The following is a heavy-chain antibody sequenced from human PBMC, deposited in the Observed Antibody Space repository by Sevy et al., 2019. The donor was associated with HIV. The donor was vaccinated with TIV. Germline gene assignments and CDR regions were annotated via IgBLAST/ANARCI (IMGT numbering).Heavy chain of an antibody. CDR1: GFTFSSYW. J-gene: IGHJ4*02. CDR3: VREGVGGYSYSLDC. D-gene: IGHD5-18*01. CDR2: MKEDGSER. Sequence: GGSLRLSCAASGFTFSSYWMSWVRQAPGKGLEWVSTMKEDGSERNYVDSVKGRFTISRDNAKNSLYLQMYSLRAEDTAVYYCVREGVGGYSYSLDCWGQGHLVTVSS. V-gene: IGHV3-7*01.